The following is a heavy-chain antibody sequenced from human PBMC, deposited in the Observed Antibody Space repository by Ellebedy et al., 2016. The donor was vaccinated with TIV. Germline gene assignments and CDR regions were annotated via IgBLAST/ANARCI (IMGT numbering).Heavy chain of an antibody. CDR2: IHATSETM. CDR1: GFTFSSYS. Sequence: GESLKISCAASGFTFSSYSMHWVRQAPGKGLEWISYIHATSETMYYAGSVKGRFTVSRDNAKNSLYLQMNSLRAEDTAVYYCARDHVSGWALGFWGQGTLVTVSS. D-gene: IGHD6-19*01. V-gene: IGHV3-48*01. CDR3: ARDHVSGWALGF. J-gene: IGHJ4*02.